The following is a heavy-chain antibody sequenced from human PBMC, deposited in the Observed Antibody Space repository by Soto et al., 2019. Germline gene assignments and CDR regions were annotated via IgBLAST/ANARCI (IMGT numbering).Heavy chain of an antibody. CDR3: ARVRGTAGKRYFDY. D-gene: IGHD6-13*01. Sequence: PSETLSRTCTVSDVTMRYYCWNWMRQPPGKGLQWIGYTYYSGSTTYNPSLKSRVTISVDSSKNQFSLKLDSVTPADTAVYYCARVRGTAGKRYFDYWGPGTLVSVSS. CDR1: DVTMRYYC. V-gene: IGHV4-59*01. CDR2: TYYSGST. J-gene: IGHJ4*02.